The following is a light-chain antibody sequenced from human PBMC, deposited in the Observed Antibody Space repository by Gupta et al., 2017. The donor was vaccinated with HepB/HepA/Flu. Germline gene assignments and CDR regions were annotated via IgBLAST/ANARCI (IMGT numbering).Light chain of an antibody. V-gene: IGKV3-15*01. Sequence: EIVMTQSPATLSVYPGERATLSCRASQSVGSNLAWYQQKPGQAPRLLIYATSTRATGLPARFSGSGSGTEFTLSISRLQPEDFALYYCQQYHSWPPLTFGGGTKVEI. J-gene: IGKJ4*01. CDR1: QSVGSN. CDR2: ATS. CDR3: QQYHSWPPLT.